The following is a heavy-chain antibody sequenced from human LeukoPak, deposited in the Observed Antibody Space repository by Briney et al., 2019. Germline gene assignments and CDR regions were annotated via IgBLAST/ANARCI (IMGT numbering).Heavy chain of an antibody. J-gene: IGHJ4*02. CDR3: AKDIYNWNYGTTRTQKSVFPSEVGFDY. D-gene: IGHD1-7*01. Sequence: GRSLRIACAAAGFTFDDDAMDWVRQAPVNGQKWLSGISWNSGSRGYAGSVKGRFTISGDNGKNYRYLRINSLRTKASASNYCAKDIYNWNYGTTRTQKSVFPSEVGFDYWGQGTLVTVSS. CDR2: ISWNSGSR. CDR1: GFTFDDDA. V-gene: IGHV3-9*01.